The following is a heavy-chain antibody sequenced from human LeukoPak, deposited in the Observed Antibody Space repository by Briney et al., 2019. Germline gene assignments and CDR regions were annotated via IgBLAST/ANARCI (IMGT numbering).Heavy chain of an antibody. CDR1: GFTFSDYY. V-gene: IGHV3-11*01. J-gene: IGHJ4*02. CDR2: ISSSGSTI. CDR3: ARETGYCSGSWKKTVVDY. Sequence: PGGSLRLSCAASGFTFSDYYMSWIRQAPGKGLEWVSYISSSGSTIYYADSVKGRFTISRDNAKNSLYLQMNSLRAEDTAVYYCARETGYCSGSWKKTVVDYWGQGTLVTVSS. D-gene: IGHD3-10*01.